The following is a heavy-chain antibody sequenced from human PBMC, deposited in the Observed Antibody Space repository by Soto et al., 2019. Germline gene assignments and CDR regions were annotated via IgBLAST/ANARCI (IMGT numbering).Heavy chain of an antibody. D-gene: IGHD6-13*01. CDR1: GYSFTNYW. J-gene: IGHJ6*02. CDR2: IYPGDSDT. Sequence: RGESLKISCKASGYSFTNYWIGWVRQMPGEGLEWMGTIYPGDSDTRYSPSFEGQVAFSVDTSINTAYLHWTSLKASDTAVYYCAKGIAAARPLYYGMDVWGQGTTVTVSS. CDR3: AKGIAAARPLYYGMDV. V-gene: IGHV5-51*01.